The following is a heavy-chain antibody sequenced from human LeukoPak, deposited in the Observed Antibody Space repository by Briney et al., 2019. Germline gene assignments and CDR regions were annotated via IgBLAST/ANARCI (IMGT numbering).Heavy chain of an antibody. V-gene: IGHV4-39*01. CDR3: ARGFQLTYYYGSGSYYKGGGPGGYYFDY. CDR2: IYYSGST. J-gene: IGHJ4*02. Sequence: SETLSLTCTVSGGSISSSSYYWGWIRQPPGKGLEWIGSIYYSGSTYYNPSLKSRVTISVDTSKNQFSLKLSSVTAADTAVYYCARGFQLTYYYGSGSYYKGGGPGGYYFDYWGQGTLVTVSS. D-gene: IGHD3-10*01. CDR1: GGSISSSSYY.